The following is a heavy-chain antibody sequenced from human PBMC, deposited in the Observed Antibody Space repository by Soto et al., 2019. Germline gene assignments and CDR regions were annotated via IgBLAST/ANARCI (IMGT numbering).Heavy chain of an antibody. V-gene: IGHV3-21*01. Sequence: EVQLVESGGGLVKPGGSLRLSCAASGFTFSSYSMNWVRQAPGKGLEWVSSISSSSSYIYYADSVKGRFTISRDNAKNSLYLQMNSLRAEDTAVYYCARDGPYCSGGSCYSGSDAFDIWGQGTMVTVSS. J-gene: IGHJ3*02. CDR1: GFTFSSYS. CDR3: ARDGPYCSGGSCYSGSDAFDI. D-gene: IGHD2-15*01. CDR2: ISSSSSYI.